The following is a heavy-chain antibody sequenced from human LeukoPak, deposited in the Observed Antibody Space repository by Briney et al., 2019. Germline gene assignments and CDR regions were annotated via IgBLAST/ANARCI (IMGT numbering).Heavy chain of an antibody. Sequence: PGGSLRLSCAASGFTFTNYAMSWVRQAPGKGLEWVSVISGSGSSTDYADSVKGRFTISRDDSKNTLYLQMNSLRAEDTAVYFCAKDSASYGRFDYWGQGTLVTVSS. J-gene: IGHJ4*02. CDR2: ISGSGSST. V-gene: IGHV3-23*01. CDR3: AKDSASYGRFDY. CDR1: GFTFTNYA. D-gene: IGHD5-18*01.